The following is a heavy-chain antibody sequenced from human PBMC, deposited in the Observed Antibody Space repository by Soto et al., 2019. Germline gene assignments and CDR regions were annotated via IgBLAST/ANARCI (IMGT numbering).Heavy chain of an antibody. V-gene: IGHV3-73*01. CDR3: AKSPGMYYYDSSGYYHYDY. J-gene: IGHJ4*02. D-gene: IGHD3-22*01. CDR2: IGSRGESYAT. Sequence: GGSLRLSCAASGFTFGASALQWVRQASGKGLEWLGRIGSRGESYATTYDVSVKGRFTISRDDSKKTAFLQMNSLESEDTAVYYCAKSPGMYYYDSSGYYHYDYWGQGTLVTVSS. CDR1: GFTFGASA.